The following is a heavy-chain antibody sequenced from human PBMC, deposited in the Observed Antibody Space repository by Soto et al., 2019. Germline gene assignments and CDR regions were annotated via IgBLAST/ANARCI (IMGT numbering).Heavy chain of an antibody. CDR3: ARALTGYAF. J-gene: IGHJ4*02. D-gene: IGHD3-9*01. CDR2: ISGSGGTT. CDR1: GFTFSIYA. Sequence: EVQLLESGGGLVQPGGSLRLSCAASGFTFSIYAMSWVRQAPGKGLEWVSAISGSGGTTYYADSVEGRFTISRDNSNDTVYLQMNGLRAEDKALYYCARALTGYAFWGQGTLVTVSS. V-gene: IGHV3-23*01.